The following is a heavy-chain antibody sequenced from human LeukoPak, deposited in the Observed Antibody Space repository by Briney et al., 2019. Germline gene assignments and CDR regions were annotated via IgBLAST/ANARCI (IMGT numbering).Heavy chain of an antibody. Sequence: PSGTLSLTCAVSGGSNSSSNWWSGVRQPPGKGLEGMGEIYHSGSTNYNPSLKSRVTISVDKSKNQFSLKLSSVTAADTAVYYCARSRYSSGWEAEYWGQGNLVTVSS. V-gene: IGHV4-4*02. CDR1: GGSNSSSNW. D-gene: IGHD6-19*01. CDR3: ARSRYSSGWEAEY. CDR2: IYHSGST. J-gene: IGHJ4*02.